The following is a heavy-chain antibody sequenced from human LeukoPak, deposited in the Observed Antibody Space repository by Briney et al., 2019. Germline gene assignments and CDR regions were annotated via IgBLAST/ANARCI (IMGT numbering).Heavy chain of an antibody. Sequence: ASVKVSCKASGYTFTSYDINWVRQATGQGLEWMGWMNPNSGNTGYAQKFQGRVTMTRNTSISTAYMELSSLRSEDTAVYYCARQGPGCKGFDYWGQGTLVTVSS. J-gene: IGHJ4*02. CDR3: ARQGPGCKGFDY. V-gene: IGHV1-8*01. CDR2: MNPNSGNT. CDR1: GYTFTSYD.